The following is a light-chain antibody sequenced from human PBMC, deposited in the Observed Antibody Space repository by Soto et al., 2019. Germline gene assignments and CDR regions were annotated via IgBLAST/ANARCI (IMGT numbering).Light chain of an antibody. V-gene: IGLV2-14*01. CDR2: DVS. CDR3: SSYTRSTTLDV. J-gene: IGLJ1*01. CDR1: SSDLGDYNS. Sequence: QSALTQPASVSGSPGQSITISCTGTSSDLGDYNSVSWYQHHPGKAPKLMIYDVSHRPSGVSNRFSGSKSGNTASLTISGLQTEDEADYYCSSYTRSTTLDVFGTGTKVTVL.